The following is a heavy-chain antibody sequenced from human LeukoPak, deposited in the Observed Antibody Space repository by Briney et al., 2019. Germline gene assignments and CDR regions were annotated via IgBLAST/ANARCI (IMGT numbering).Heavy chain of an antibody. CDR2: INTDGTVT. D-gene: IGHD6-19*01. CDR3: ATKQWLAPPPDS. CDR1: GFTFSKYW. V-gene: IGHV3-74*01. J-gene: IGHJ4*02. Sequence: GGSLRLSCAASGFTFSKYWMLWVRQAPGKGLESVSRINTDGTVTTYADPVKGRFTVSRDNDDNTMFLQMNSVRDEDTAVYYCATKQWLAPPPDSWGQGTPVTVSS.